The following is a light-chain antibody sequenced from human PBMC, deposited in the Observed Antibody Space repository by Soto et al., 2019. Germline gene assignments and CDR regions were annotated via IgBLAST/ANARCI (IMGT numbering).Light chain of an antibody. V-gene: IGKV1-39*01. CDR1: QSISTF. CDR3: QQSHSTPYT. Sequence: DIQMTQSPSSLSASVGDRVTINCRASQSISTFLNWYQQKPGQAPKVLISAASTLQSGVPSRFSGRGSGTDFTLTISSLQPEDFATYYCQQSHSTPYTFGQGTTLETK. J-gene: IGKJ2*01. CDR2: AAS.